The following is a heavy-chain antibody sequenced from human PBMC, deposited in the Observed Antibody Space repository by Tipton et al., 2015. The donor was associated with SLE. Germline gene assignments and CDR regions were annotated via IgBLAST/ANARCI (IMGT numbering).Heavy chain of an antibody. Sequence: TLSLTCTVSGGSISSYYWSWIRQPPGKGLEWIGYIYYSGSTNYNPSLKSRVTISVDTSKNQFSLKLSSVTAADTAVYYCARAPTYYEILTGYYSLFDYWGQGTLVTVSS. V-gene: IGHV4-59*01. CDR1: GGSISSYY. CDR2: IYYSGST. J-gene: IGHJ4*02. D-gene: IGHD3-9*01. CDR3: ARAPTYYEILTGYYSLFDY.